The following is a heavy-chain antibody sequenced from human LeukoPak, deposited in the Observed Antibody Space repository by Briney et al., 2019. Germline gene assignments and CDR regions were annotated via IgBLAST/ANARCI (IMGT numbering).Heavy chain of an antibody. CDR3: ATVSLSYNWFDP. V-gene: IGHV1-24*01. J-gene: IGHJ5*02. CDR2: FDPEDGET. D-gene: IGHD3-16*02. CDR1: GYTLTELS. Sequence: ASVKVSCKVSGYTLTELSMHWVRQAPGKGLEWMGGFDPEDGETIYAQKFQGRVTMTEDTSTDTAYMELSSPRSEDTAVYYCATVSLSYNWFDPWGQGTLVTVSS.